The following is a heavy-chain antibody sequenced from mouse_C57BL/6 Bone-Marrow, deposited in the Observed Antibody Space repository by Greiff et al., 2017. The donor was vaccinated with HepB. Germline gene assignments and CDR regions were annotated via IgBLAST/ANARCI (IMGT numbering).Heavy chain of an antibody. Sequence: EVQLQQSGAELVKPGASVTLSCSASGFTFIDYYMHWVMQCTEQGLEWIGRLDPDDGETKYAPKFQDKATLTADTSSNTAYLELSNLTSEDIAVYYWARGDMGRGDYWGQGTTLTVSS. CDR3: ARGDMGRGDY. J-gene: IGHJ2*01. CDR2: LDPDDGET. V-gene: IGHV14-2*01. CDR1: GFTFIDYY. D-gene: IGHD3-3*01.